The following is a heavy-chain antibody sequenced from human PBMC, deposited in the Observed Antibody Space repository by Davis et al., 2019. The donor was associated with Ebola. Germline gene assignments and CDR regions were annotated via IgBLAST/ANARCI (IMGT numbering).Heavy chain of an antibody. D-gene: IGHD3-22*01. Sequence: KVSCKGSGYSFTTYWIGWVRQMPGKGLEWMGIIYPGDSDTRYSPSFQGQVTISGDKSISTAYLQWSSLKASDTAMYYCARRGYYYDSSGYSAGAFDIWGQGTMVTVSS. J-gene: IGHJ3*02. V-gene: IGHV5-51*01. CDR2: IYPGDSDT. CDR1: GYSFTTYW. CDR3: ARRGYYYDSSGYSAGAFDI.